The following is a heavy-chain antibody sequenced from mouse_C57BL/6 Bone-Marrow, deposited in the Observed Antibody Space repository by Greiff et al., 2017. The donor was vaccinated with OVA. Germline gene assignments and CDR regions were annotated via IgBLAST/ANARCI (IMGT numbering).Heavy chain of an antibody. Sequence: QSCKASGYTFTSYWMHWVKQRPGQGLEWIGEIDPSDSYTNYNQKFKGKSTLTVDKSSSTAYMRLSNLTSEDSAVYYCARWGAGLWYFDVWGAGTTVTVSS. J-gene: IGHJ1*01. V-gene: IGHV1-69*01. D-gene: IGHD3-3*01. CDR2: IDPSDSYT. CDR3: ARWGAGLWYFDV. CDR1: GYTFTSYW.